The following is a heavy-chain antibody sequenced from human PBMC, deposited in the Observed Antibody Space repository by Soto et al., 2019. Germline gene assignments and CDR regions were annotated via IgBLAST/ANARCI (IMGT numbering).Heavy chain of an antibody. CDR1: GYTFTGYY. CDR2: TNPNSGGT. V-gene: IGHV1-2*02. Sequence: GASVKVSCKASGYTFTGYYMHWVRQAPGQGLEWMGWTNPNSGGTNYAQKFQGRATMTRDTSISTAYMELSRLRSDDTAVYYCARDAEQWLIDYFDYWGQGTLVTVSS. D-gene: IGHD6-19*01. CDR3: ARDAEQWLIDYFDY. J-gene: IGHJ4*02.